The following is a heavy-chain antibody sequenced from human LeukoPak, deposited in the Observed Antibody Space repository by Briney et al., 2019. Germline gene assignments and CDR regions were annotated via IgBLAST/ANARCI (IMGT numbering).Heavy chain of an antibody. V-gene: IGHV3-30-3*01. CDR1: AFTFISYS. CDR2: ISSDGSNK. Sequence: PGRSLRLSCAPAAFTFISYSIHWVRQAPGKGLGWEAVISSDGSNKYYADSGKGRFTISRDNSKNTLYLQMNSLRAEDTAVYYCARETIVVVPAAKFSKFDPWGQGTLVTVSS. D-gene: IGHD2-2*01. CDR3: ARETIVVVPAAKFSKFDP. J-gene: IGHJ5*02.